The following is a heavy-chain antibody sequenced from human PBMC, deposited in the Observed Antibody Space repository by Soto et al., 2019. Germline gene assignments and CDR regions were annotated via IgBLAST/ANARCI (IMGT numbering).Heavy chain of an antibody. CDR3: ARGGAGAGKGGRWCDP. V-gene: IGHV1-18*01. D-gene: IGHD6-19*01. J-gene: IGHJ5*02. Sequence: ASVKVSCKASGYTFTSYGISWVRQAPGQGLEWMGWISAYNGNTNYAQKLQGRVTMTTDTSTSTAYMELRSLRSDDTAVYYCARGGAGAGKGGRWCDPWGQGPLVTVPS. CDR1: GYTFTSYG. CDR2: ISAYNGNT.